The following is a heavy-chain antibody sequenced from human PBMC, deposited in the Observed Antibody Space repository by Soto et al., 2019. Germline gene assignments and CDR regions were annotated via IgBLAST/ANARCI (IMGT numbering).Heavy chain of an antibody. Sequence: PGGSLRLSCAASGFTFSDYYIHWIRRAPGKGLVWISYISGNGEIIQYAASARGRFTISRDNAENSVYLEMDSLRAEDTALYYCARDVDADFRTDFDYWGRGTLVTISS. J-gene: IGHJ4*02. CDR3: ARDVDADFRTDFDY. D-gene: IGHD4-17*01. CDR1: GFTFSDYY. V-gene: IGHV3-11*01. CDR2: ISGNGEII.